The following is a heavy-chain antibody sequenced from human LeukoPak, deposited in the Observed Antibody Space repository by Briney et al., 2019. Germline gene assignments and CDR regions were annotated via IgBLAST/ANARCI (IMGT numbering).Heavy chain of an antibody. V-gene: IGHV1-69*05. D-gene: IGHD3-3*01. Sequence: SVKVSCKASGGTFSSYAISWVRQAPGQGLEWMGGIIPIFGTANYAQKFQGRVTITTDESTSTAYMELSSLRSEDTAVYYCARAPLEDYDFSSGPEDYWGQGTLVTVSS. CDR3: ARAPLEDYDFSSGPEDY. CDR2: IIPIFGTA. CDR1: GGTFSSYA. J-gene: IGHJ4*02.